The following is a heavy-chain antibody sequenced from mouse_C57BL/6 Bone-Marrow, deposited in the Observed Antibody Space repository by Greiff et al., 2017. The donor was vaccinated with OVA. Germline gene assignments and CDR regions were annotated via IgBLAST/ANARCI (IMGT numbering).Heavy chain of an antibody. CDR2: IDPSDSYT. CDR3: AREEGWLPPWFAY. D-gene: IGHD2-3*01. CDR1: GYTFTSYW. J-gene: IGHJ3*01. V-gene: IGHV1-69*01. Sequence: QVQLQQPGAELVMPGASVKLSCKASGYTFTSYWMHWVKQRPGQGLEWIGEIDPSDSYTNYNQKFKGKSTLTVDKSSSTAYMQLSSLTSEDSAVYYGAREEGWLPPWFAYWGQGTLVTVSA.